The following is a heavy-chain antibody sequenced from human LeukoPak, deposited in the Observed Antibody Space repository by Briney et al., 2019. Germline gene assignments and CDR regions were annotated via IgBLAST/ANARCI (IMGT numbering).Heavy chain of an antibody. CDR1: GGAISSGGYY. Sequence: PSETLSLTCTVSGGAISSGGYYWSWIRQHPGKGLEWIGDIYYSGSTYYNPSLKSRVTISVDTSKNQFSLKLSSVPAADTAVYYCARVPTVYYYYYYYYYVDVWGKGTTVTVSS. CDR2: IYYSGST. J-gene: IGHJ6*03. CDR3: ARVPTVYYYYYYYYYVDV. V-gene: IGHV4-31*03. D-gene: IGHD5/OR15-5a*01.